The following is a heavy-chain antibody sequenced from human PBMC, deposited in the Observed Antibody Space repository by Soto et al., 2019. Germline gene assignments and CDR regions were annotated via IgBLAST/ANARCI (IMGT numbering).Heavy chain of an antibody. D-gene: IGHD6-13*01. Sequence: SETLYITSTVSGGSISSYYWSWIRQPPGKGLEWIGYIYYSGSTNYNPSLKSRVTISVDTSKNQFSLKLSSVTAADTAVYYCAGYSSSWRWFDPWGQGTLVTVSS. J-gene: IGHJ5*02. CDR2: IYYSGST. V-gene: IGHV4-59*01. CDR1: GGSISSYY. CDR3: AGYSSSWRWFDP.